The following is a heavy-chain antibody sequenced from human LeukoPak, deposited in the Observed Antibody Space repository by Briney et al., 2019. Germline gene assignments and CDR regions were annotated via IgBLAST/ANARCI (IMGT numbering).Heavy chain of an antibody. J-gene: IGHJ6*03. Sequence: GGSLRLSCAASGFTFSSYGMHWVRQAPGKELEWVAFIRYDGSNKYYADSVKGRFTISRDNTKNTLYLQVNSLRAEDMALYYCAKGSTAAPQNYMDVWGKGTTVTVSS. V-gene: IGHV3-30*02. CDR1: GFTFSSYG. CDR2: IRYDGSNK. CDR3: AKGSTAAPQNYMDV. D-gene: IGHD6-13*01.